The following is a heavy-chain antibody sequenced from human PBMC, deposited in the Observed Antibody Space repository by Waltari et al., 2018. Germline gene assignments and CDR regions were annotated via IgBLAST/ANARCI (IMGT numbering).Heavy chain of an antibody. J-gene: IGHJ6*02. D-gene: IGHD2-2*01. CDR1: GFTFDNYP. Sequence: QGXLXGAGGXVVXPGGSLRLSCTAXGFTFDNYPMNWVRQAPGKGLDWVAVXSYDGXNKYYXDSVKGRFTIXRDKSKNTLHLQMNSLRXEDTAVYYXAXAPXGRPAARLGMDXWGQGTTVTVSS. CDR2: XSYDGXNK. V-gene: IGHV3-30*04. CDR3: AXAPXGRPAARLGMDX.